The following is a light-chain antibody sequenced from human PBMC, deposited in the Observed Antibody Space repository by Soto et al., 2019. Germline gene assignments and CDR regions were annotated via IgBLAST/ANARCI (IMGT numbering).Light chain of an antibody. V-gene: IGLV2-14*01. CDR2: EVF. CDR1: SSDVGSFKH. CDR3: NSQRSSGTRV. Sequence: QSVLTQPASVSGSPGQSITISCTDTSSDVGSFKHVSWYQHHPGKAPKLLIYEVFDRPSGVSNRFSGSKSGYTASLTISGLQADDEADYYCNSQRSSGTRVFGTRTKLTVL. J-gene: IGLJ1*01.